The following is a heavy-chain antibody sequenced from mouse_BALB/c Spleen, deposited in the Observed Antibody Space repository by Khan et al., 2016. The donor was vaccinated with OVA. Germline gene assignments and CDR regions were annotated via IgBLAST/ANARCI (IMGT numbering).Heavy chain of an antibody. V-gene: IGHV5-6-5*01. D-gene: IGHD2-14*01. CDR1: GFTFSSYV. CDR2: ISSGGST. Sequence: EVQLVESGGGSVKPGGSLKLSCVVSGFTFSSYVMSWVSQTPEKRLEWVASISSGGSTYYPDSVKGRFTISRDNVRNIVYLQMSSLRSEDMAMYYCAREAYRYDEYYFDYWGQGTTLTVSS. J-gene: IGHJ2*01. CDR3: AREAYRYDEYYFDY.